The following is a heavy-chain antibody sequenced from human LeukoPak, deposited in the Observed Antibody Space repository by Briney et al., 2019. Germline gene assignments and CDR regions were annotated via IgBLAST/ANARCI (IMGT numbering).Heavy chain of an antibody. D-gene: IGHD6-13*01. CDR2: VSNDGSNK. J-gene: IGHJ4*02. Sequence: PGGSLRLSCAASGFTFSSYGMHWVRQAPGKGLEWVAVVSNDGSNKYHADSVKGRFTISRDNSKNTLYLQMNSLRAEDTAVYYCTKSGIAAAGQRGYFDHWGQGTLVTVSS. CDR1: GFTFSSYG. V-gene: IGHV3-30*18. CDR3: TKSGIAAAGQRGYFDH.